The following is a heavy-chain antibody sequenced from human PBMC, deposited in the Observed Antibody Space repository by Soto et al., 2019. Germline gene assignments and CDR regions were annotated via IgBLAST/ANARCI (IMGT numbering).Heavy chain of an antibody. V-gene: IGHV1-69*01. CDR3: ATRGTQGRWLEFADY. J-gene: IGHJ4*02. D-gene: IGHD5-12*01. CDR1: GGTFSSLG. CDR2: IIPISGRT. Sequence: QVQLVQSGAEVKRPGSSVKVSCEASGGTFSSLGFTWVRQAPGQGLEWMGGIIPISGRTTFAPKFLGRVPITADESTRTTYMELTALTSDDTGIYYCATRGTQGRWLEFADYWGQGTLVTVSS.